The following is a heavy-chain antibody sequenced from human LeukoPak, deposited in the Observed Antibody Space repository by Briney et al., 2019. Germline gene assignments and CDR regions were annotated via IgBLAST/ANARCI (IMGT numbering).Heavy chain of an antibody. D-gene: IGHD3-22*01. V-gene: IGHV3-23*01. J-gene: IGHJ4*02. CDR2: ISGSGGST. Sequence: GGSLRLSCAASGFTFSSYAMSWVRQAPGKGLEWVSAISGSGGSTYYAGSVKGRFTISRDNSKNTLYLQMNSPRAEDTAVYYCAKVLYYYDSSGYYYYWGQGTLVTVSS. CDR3: AKVLYYYDSSGYYYY. CDR1: GFTFSSYA.